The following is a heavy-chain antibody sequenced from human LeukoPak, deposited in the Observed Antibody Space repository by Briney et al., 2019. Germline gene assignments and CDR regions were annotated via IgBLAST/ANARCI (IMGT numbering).Heavy chain of an antibody. V-gene: IGHV4-59*12. CDR3: ARGRSYDYVWGSYRYYFDY. D-gene: IGHD3-16*02. CDR1: ADSMSSYK. CDR2: IYYTGRA. J-gene: IGHJ4*02. Sequence: PSETLSLTCAVSADSMSSYKWAWIRQPPGKGLEWIGYIYYTGRADYNPSLKSRVTMSVDTSKNQFSLKLSSVTAADTAVYYCARGRSYDYVWGSYRYYFDYWGQGTLVTVSS.